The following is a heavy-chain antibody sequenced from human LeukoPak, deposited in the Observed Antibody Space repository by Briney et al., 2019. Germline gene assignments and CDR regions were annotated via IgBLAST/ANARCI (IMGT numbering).Heavy chain of an antibody. CDR3: AKDSRHITMMDY. CDR2: ISGSGGST. CDR1: GFTFSSYA. Sequence: GGSLRLSCAASGFTFSSYATSWVRQAPGKGLEWVSAISGSGGSTYYADSVKGRFTISRDNSKNTLYLQMNSLRAEDTAVYYCAKDSRHITMMDYWGQGTLVTVSS. J-gene: IGHJ4*02. D-gene: IGHD3-22*01. V-gene: IGHV3-23*01.